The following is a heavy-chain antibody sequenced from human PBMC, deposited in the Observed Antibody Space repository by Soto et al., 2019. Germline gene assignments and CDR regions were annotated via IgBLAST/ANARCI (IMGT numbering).Heavy chain of an antibody. Sequence: ASVKVSCKASGYTFTGYYMHWVRQAPGQGLEWMGWINPNSGGTNYAQKFQGWVTMTRDTSISTAYMELSRLRSDDTAVYYCARSYSSSSGNWFDPWGQGTLVTVSS. J-gene: IGHJ5*02. CDR2: INPNSGGT. CDR3: ARSYSSSSGNWFDP. V-gene: IGHV1-2*04. CDR1: GYTFTGYY. D-gene: IGHD6-6*01.